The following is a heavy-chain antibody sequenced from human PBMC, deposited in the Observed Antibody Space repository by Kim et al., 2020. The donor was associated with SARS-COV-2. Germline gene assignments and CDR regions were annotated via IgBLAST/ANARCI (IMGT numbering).Heavy chain of an antibody. J-gene: IGHJ5*02. D-gene: IGHD2-15*01. V-gene: IGHV4-39*01. CDR3: ARHLLEGYNWFDP. CDR2: IYYSGST. CDR1: GGSISSSSYY. Sequence: SETLSLTCTVSGGSISSSSYYWGWIRQPPGXXXEWIXSIYYSGSTYYNPSLKSRAXISVXXSKNXXSLRLSSVTAADTAVYYCARHLLEGYNWFDPWGQGTLVTVSS.